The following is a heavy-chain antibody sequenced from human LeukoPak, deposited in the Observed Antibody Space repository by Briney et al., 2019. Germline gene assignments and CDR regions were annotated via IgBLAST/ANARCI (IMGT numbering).Heavy chain of an antibody. Sequence: PSETLSLTCAVYGGSFSGYYWSWIRQPPGKGLEWIGEINHSGSTKYNPSLKSRVTISVDTSKSQFSLKLTSVTAADTAVYYCARQRKVRGLIIMSRLSYYMDVWGKGTTVTISS. CDR3: ARQRKVRGLIIMSRLSYYMDV. CDR1: GGSFSGYY. J-gene: IGHJ6*03. CDR2: INHSGST. D-gene: IGHD3-10*01. V-gene: IGHV4-34*01.